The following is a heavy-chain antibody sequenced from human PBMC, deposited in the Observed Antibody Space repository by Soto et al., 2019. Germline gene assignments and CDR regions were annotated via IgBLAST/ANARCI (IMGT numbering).Heavy chain of an antibody. D-gene: IGHD3-3*01. V-gene: IGHV1-69*06. CDR1: GGTFSSYA. Sequence: AASVKFSCKASGGTFSSYAISWVRQAPGQGLEWMGGIIPIFGTANYAQKFQGQVTLSADKSINTSFLQWATLRASDTAIYYCARLNFGVVTSFSWFDPWGPGTLVTVSS. J-gene: IGHJ5*02. CDR2: IIPIFGTA. CDR3: ARLNFGVVTSFSWFDP.